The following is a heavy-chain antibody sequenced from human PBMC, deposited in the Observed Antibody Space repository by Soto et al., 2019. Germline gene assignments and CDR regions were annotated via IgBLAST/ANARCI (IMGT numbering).Heavy chain of an antibody. J-gene: IGHJ6*04. D-gene: IGHD2-15*01. CDR1: GFTVSSKY. CDR2: IQSGCTT. V-gene: IGHV3-66*01. CDR3: ARDDVLCDGGRCYGIPLDV. Sequence: EVQLVESGGGLVQPGGSLRLSCAASGFTVSSKYMTWVRQAPGKGLEWVSLIQSGCTTYYADSEKGRFTTSRDTSAHTLHLRMDSLGVEETAVYYCARDDVLCDGGRCYGIPLDVGGKGTTVTVSS.